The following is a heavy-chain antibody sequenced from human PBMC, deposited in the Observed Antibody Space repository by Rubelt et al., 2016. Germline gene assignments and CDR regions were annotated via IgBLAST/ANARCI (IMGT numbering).Heavy chain of an antibody. V-gene: IGHV3-11*05. CDR2: ISVSSTYT. CDR3: ARVGAVADD. J-gene: IGHJ4*02. Sequence: VQVVESGGGLIQPGGSLRLSCAVSGLTVSSNYMSWIRQAPGKGLESVSYISVSSTYTHYADSVKGRFTIARDNAKKSLYLQMNSLRDEDTAVYYCARVGAVADDWGQGTLVTVSS. D-gene: IGHD6-19*01. CDR1: GLTVSSNY.